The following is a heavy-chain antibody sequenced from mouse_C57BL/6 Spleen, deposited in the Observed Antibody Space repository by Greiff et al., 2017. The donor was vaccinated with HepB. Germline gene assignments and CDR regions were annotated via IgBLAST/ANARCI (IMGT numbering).Heavy chain of an antibody. Sequence: QVQLKESGAELMKPGASVKLSCKATGYTFTGYWIEWVKQRPGHGLEWIVEILPGSGRTNYNEKFKGKATLTADTSSNTASMQLSSLTTEDSAIYYCADIYYNYAVYAVDYWGQGTSVTVSS. CDR1: GYTFTGYW. CDR2: ILPGSGRT. D-gene: IGHD2-4*01. V-gene: IGHV1-9*01. J-gene: IGHJ4*01. CDR3: ADIYYNYAVYAVDY.